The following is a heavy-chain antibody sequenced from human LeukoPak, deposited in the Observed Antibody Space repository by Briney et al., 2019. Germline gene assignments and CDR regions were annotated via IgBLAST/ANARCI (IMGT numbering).Heavy chain of an antibody. CDR3: TSRSTSYPNDY. Sequence: PSGTLSLTCAIPGGSINSNNRWRWVRQPPGKGLEWIGEVYHSGSTNYNPSLKSRVTISVHKSKNQFSLRLTAVTAADTAMYCCTSRSTSYPNDYWGQGTLVTVSS. CDR2: VYHSGST. V-gene: IGHV4-4*01. J-gene: IGHJ4*02. CDR1: GGSINSNNR. D-gene: IGHD2-2*01.